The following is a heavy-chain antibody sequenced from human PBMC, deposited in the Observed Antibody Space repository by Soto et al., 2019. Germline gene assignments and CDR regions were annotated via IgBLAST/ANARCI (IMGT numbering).Heavy chain of an antibody. CDR1: GFTFSSYA. Sequence: SGGSLRLSCAASGFTFSSYAMGWVRQGPGKGLEWVAVVSIGGSTHYADSVRGRLTISRDNSKNTLSLQMNSLTAEDTAVYFCAKRRGAGGHFDYWGQGALVTVSS. J-gene: IGHJ4*02. D-gene: IGHD2-15*01. CDR3: AKRRGAGGHFDY. CDR2: VSIGGST. V-gene: IGHV3-23*01.